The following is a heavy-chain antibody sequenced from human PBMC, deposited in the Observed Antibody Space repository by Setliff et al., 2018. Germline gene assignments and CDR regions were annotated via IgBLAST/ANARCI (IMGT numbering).Heavy chain of an antibody. CDR1: GGAFSGYN. V-gene: IGHV4-34*10. D-gene: IGHD7-27*01. CDR2: INHYGSA. J-gene: IGHJ4*02. CDR3: ARYTPKLPELGIYGWFDY. Sequence: SETLSLTCAVCGGAFSGYNWNWIRQPPGKGLEWIGEINHYGSANYNASLKSRVTMTVDTSKNHFSLKLTSVTAADTAAYYCARYTPKLPELGIYGWFDYWGQGTPVTVSS.